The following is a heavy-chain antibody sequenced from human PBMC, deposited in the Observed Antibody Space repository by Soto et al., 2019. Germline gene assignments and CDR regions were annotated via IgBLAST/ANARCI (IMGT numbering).Heavy chain of an antibody. CDR1: GGTFSSYA. CDR3: ARTTMVRGVIKYGMDV. D-gene: IGHD3-10*01. V-gene: IGHV1-69*12. Sequence: QVQLVQSGAEVKKPGSSVKVSCKASGGTFSSYAISWVRQAPGQGLEWMGGIIPIFGTANYAQKFQGRVTITADESTSTAYRELSSLRSEDTAVYYCARTTMVRGVIKYGMDVWGQGTTVTVSS. J-gene: IGHJ6*02. CDR2: IIPIFGTA.